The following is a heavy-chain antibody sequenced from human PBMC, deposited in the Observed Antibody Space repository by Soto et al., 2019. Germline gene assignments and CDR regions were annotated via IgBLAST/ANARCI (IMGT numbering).Heavy chain of an antibody. D-gene: IGHD6-19*01. Sequence: SETLSLTCTVSGYSISSGYYWGWIRQPPGKGLEWIGSIYHSGSSYYNPSLKSRVTILVDTSKNQLSLKLSSVTAADTAVYNCARQLFSSDYFYYFDYWGQGALVTVSS. CDR1: GYSISSGYY. V-gene: IGHV4-38-2*02. CDR3: ARQLFSSDYFYYFDY. CDR2: IYHSGSS. J-gene: IGHJ4*02.